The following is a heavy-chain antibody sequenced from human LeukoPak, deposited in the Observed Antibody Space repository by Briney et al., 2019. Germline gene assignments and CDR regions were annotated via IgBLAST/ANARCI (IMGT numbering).Heavy chain of an antibody. Sequence: GESLKISCKGSGYSSTSYWIGWVRQMPGKGLEWMGIVYPGDSDTRYSPSFQGQVTISADKSISTAYLQWSSLKASDTAMYYCARPAGYYDSSGYYNVYYFDYWGQGTLVTVSS. V-gene: IGHV5-51*01. CDR1: GYSSTSYW. D-gene: IGHD3-22*01. CDR2: VYPGDSDT. J-gene: IGHJ4*02. CDR3: ARPAGYYDSSGYYNVYYFDY.